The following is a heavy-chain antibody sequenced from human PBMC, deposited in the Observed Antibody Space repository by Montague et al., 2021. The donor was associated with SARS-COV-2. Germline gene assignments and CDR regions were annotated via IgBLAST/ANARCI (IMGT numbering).Heavy chain of an antibody. Sequence: SQTLSLTCAVHGGSFSTYSWNWIRQPPGKGLEWTGEIHHGGSTNYNPSLKSRVTISADTSKNQFSLKLTSVAAADTAVYYCARLGDGVVPSPILGVGPYYSYYYRDVWGKGTTVTVSS. CDR2: IHHGGST. J-gene: IGHJ6*03. V-gene: IGHV4-34*01. CDR1: GGSFSTYS. D-gene: IGHD3-10*01. CDR3: ARLGDGVVPSPILGVGPYYSYYYRDV.